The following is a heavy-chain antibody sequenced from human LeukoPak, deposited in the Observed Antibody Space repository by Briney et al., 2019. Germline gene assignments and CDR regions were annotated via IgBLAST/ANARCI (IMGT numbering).Heavy chain of an antibody. Sequence: SETLSLTCAVSGYSISSGYYGVWIRPPPGKGLEWIGSIYHSGSTYYNPSLKSRVTISVDTSKNQFSLKLSSVTAADTAVYYCARHRIAVAGAPYDAFDIWGQGTMVTVSS. V-gene: IGHV4-38-2*01. J-gene: IGHJ3*02. CDR2: IYHSGST. CDR3: ARHRIAVAGAPYDAFDI. CDR1: GYSISSGYY. D-gene: IGHD6-19*01.